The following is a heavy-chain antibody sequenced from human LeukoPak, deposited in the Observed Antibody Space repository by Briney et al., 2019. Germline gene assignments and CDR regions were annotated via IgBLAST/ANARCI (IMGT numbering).Heavy chain of an antibody. CDR1: GYTFTSYG. CDR3: ASIHPSGWGDYSPDYYYYYGMDV. J-gene: IGHJ6*02. CDR2: ISAYNGNT. D-gene: IGHD4-11*01. V-gene: IGHV1-18*01. Sequence: VASVKVSCKASGYTFTSYGISWVRQAPGQGLEWMGWISAYNGNTNYAQKLQGRVTMTTDTSTSTAYMELRSLRSDDTAVYYCASIHPSGWGDYSPDYYYYYGMDVWGQGTTVTVSS.